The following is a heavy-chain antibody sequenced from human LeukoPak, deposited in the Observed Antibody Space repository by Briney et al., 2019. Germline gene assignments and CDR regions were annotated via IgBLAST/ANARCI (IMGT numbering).Heavy chain of an antibody. D-gene: IGHD2-2*01. CDR1: GFTFSIYT. CDR2: ISGSSTYI. Sequence: GGSLRLSCAASGFTFSIYTINWVRQAPGKGLEWVSSISGSSTYIYFADSVKGRFTISRDNAKNSLYLQMNSLRPEDTAVYYCASLSYCSSSSCYTFDSWGQGTLVTVSS. V-gene: IGHV3-21*01. J-gene: IGHJ4*02. CDR3: ASLSYCSSSSCYTFDS.